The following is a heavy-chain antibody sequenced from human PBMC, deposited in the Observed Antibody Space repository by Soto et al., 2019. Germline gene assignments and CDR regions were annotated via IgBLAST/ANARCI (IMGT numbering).Heavy chain of an antibody. CDR1: GGTFSSYA. CDR2: IIPIFGTA. V-gene: IGHV1-69*01. D-gene: IGHD3-22*01. J-gene: IGHJ5*02. Sequence: QVPLVQSGAEVKKPGSSVKVSCKASGGTFSSYAISWVRQAPGQGLEWMGGIIPIFGTANYAQKFQGRVTITADESTSTAYMELSSLRSEDTAVYYCARRLYYYDSSGSLGSWFDPWGQGTLVTVSS. CDR3: ARRLYYYDSSGSLGSWFDP.